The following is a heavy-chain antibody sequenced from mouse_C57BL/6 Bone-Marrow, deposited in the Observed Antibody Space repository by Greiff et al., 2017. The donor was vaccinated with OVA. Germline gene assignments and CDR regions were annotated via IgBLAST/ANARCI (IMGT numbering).Heavy chain of an antibody. CDR3: ARNGGFPAWFAY. J-gene: IGHJ3*01. CDR1: GFSLPSYG. CDR2: IWSGGST. V-gene: IGHV2-2*01. Sequence: QVQLKESGPGLVQPSQSLSIPCTVSGFSLPSYGVHWVRQSPGKGLEWLGVIWSGGSTDYNEAFIYRLSISKDNSKSQVFFKMNSLQADDTAIYYCARNGGFPAWFAYWGQGTLGTVSA.